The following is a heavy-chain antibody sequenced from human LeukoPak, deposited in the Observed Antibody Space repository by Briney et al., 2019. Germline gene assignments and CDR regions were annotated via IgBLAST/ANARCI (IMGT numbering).Heavy chain of an antibody. J-gene: IGHJ4*02. CDR3: AREHVEMATILIDY. V-gene: IGHV4-61*02. CDR1: GGSIRSGSYY. D-gene: IGHD5-24*01. Sequence: PSETLSLTCTVSGGSIRSGSYYWSWIRQPAGKGLEWIGRIYTSGSTNYNPSLKSRVTISVDTSKNQFSLKLSSVTAADTAVYYCAREHVEMATILIDYWGQGTLVTVSS. CDR2: IYTSGST.